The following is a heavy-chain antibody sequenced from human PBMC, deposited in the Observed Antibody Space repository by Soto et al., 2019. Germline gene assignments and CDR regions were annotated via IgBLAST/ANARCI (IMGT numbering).Heavy chain of an antibody. V-gene: IGHV3-23*01. D-gene: IGHD3-22*01. CDR2: ISGSGGST. J-gene: IGHJ3*02. Sequence: GGSLRLSCAASGFTFSSYAMSWVRQAPGKGLEWVSAISGSGGSTYYADSVKGRFTISRDNSKNTLYLQMNSLRAEDTAVYYCATLKGDYYDSTGAFDIWGQGTMVTVSS. CDR1: GFTFSSYA. CDR3: ATLKGDYYDSTGAFDI.